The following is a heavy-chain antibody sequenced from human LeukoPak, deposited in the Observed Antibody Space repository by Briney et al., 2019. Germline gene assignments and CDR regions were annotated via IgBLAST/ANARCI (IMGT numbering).Heavy chain of an antibody. J-gene: IGHJ4*02. CDR3: ASMGGGYSYGF. CDR2: INHSGST. Sequence: SETLSLTCAVYGGSFSGYYWSWIRQPPGKGLEGIGEINHSGSTNYNPPPTRRVNIPVHTTMNKFSLKLSSVTAADRAVYYCASMGGGYSYGFWGQGTLVTVSS. D-gene: IGHD5-18*01. V-gene: IGHV4-34*01. CDR1: GGSFSGYY.